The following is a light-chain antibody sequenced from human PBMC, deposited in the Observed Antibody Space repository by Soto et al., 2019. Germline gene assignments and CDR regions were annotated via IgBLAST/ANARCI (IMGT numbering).Light chain of an antibody. J-gene: IGKJ4*01. V-gene: IGKV3-15*01. Sequence: EIVMTQSPATLSVSPGERATLSCRASQSVSNDLAWYQQRPGQAPRLLMFRTSSRATGFPARFSGSGSGTEFNLAISSLEPEDFAVYYCQQRTNWLTFGGGTKVDIK. CDR3: QQRTNWLT. CDR1: QSVSND. CDR2: RTS.